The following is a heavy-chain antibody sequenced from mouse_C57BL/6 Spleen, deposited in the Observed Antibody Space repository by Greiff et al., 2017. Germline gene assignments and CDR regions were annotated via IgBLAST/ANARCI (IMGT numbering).Heavy chain of an antibody. CDR3: AREAGGAYAMDY. CDR1: GYTFTSYW. CDR2: IDPSDSET. Sequence: QVQLKQPGAELVRPGSSVKLSCKASGYTFTSYWMHWVKQRPIQGLEWIGNIDPSDSETHYNQKFKDKATLTVDKSSSTAYMQLSSLTSEDSAVYYCAREAGGAYAMDYWGQGTSVTVSS. J-gene: IGHJ4*01. V-gene: IGHV1-52*01.